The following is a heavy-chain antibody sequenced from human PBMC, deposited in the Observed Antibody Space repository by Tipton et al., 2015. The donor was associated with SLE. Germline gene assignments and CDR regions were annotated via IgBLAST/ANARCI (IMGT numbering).Heavy chain of an antibody. D-gene: IGHD3-22*01. Sequence: TLSLTCIVSGGSISSHYWTWIRQPAGKGLEWIGHIHTSENINYNPSLESRITMSLDTSKNQFSLKLTSVTAADTAVYYCARGGYYYESSGYVDYWGQGTLVSVSS. CDR3: ARGGYYYESSGYVDY. CDR1: GGSISSHY. V-gene: IGHV4-4*07. CDR2: IHTSENI. J-gene: IGHJ4*02.